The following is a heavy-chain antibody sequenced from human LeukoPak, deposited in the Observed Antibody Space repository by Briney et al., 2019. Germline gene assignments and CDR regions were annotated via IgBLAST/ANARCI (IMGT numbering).Heavy chain of an antibody. CDR2: VDPEDGET. CDR3: ATGYYDSSGPFFDH. CDR1: GYTFTDYY. D-gene: IGHD3-22*01. Sequence: ASVKVSCKASGYTFTDYYMHWVQQAPGKGLEWMGRVDPEDGETIYAEKFQGRVTITADTSTDTTYMELSSLRSEDTAVYYCATGYYDSSGPFFDHWGQGTLVTVSS. J-gene: IGHJ4*02. V-gene: IGHV1-69-2*01.